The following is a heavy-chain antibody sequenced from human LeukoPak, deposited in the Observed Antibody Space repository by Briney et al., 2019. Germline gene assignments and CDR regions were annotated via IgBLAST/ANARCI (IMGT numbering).Heavy chain of an antibody. CDR1: GFTFSNYG. Sequence: RGSLRLSCAASGFTFSNYGMHWVRQAPGKGLEWVAFVYYDGNNKYYAASVKGRFTISRDNSRNSLYVQMNSLRTEDTAVYYCVKDQAQVYGYFDSWGLGTLVTVSS. CDR3: VKDQAQVYGYFDS. J-gene: IGHJ4*02. D-gene: IGHD6-6*01. V-gene: IGHV3-30*02. CDR2: VYYDGNNK.